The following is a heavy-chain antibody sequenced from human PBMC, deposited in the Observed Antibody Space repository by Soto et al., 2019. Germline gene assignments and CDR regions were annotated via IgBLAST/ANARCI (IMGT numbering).Heavy chain of an antibody. CDR3: ARGSYYRGWV. V-gene: IGHV6-1*01. Sequence: QVQLQQSGPGLVQPSQTLSLTCAISGDSVSSTSTAWSWLRQSPSIGLEWLGRTSYRSNWYSDYAVSVKSRITINPDTSKTQFSLQLKSVTPEDTVVYYCARGSYYRGWVWGRGPLVTVSS. D-gene: IGHD6-19*01. CDR2: TSYRSNWYS. J-gene: IGHJ4*02. CDR1: GDSVSSTSTA.